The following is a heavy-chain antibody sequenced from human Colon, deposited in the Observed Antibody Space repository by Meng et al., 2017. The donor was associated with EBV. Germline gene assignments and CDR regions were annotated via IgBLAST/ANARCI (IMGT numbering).Heavy chain of an antibody. CDR3: ARRRGGSGRDC. J-gene: IGHJ4*02. CDR2: IYHSGST. V-gene: IGHV4-39*01. CDR1: GGSISSNCSH. D-gene: IGHD3-10*01. Sequence: RHLQGRGPDIGRLSRALSPSVTWPGGSISSNCSHWESVRPPPGKGLEWIGAIYHSGSTSYNPSLQSRVTMFVDTSKNQFSLMLTSVTATDTAVYYCARRRGGSGRDCWGQGTLVTVSS.